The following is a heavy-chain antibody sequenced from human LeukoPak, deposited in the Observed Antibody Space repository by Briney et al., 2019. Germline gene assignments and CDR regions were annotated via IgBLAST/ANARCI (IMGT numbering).Heavy chain of an antibody. Sequence: GASVKVSCKASGYTFTSFGFTWVRQAPGQGLEWMGWISAYNGNTDYAQKLQGRVTMTTDTSTSTAYMELRSLRSDDTAVYFCARAYYHDTGSFQGFDFWGQGTLVTVSS. V-gene: IGHV1-18*01. CDR3: ARAYYHDTGSFQGFDF. J-gene: IGHJ4*02. CDR1: GYTFTSFG. CDR2: ISAYNGNT. D-gene: IGHD3-22*01.